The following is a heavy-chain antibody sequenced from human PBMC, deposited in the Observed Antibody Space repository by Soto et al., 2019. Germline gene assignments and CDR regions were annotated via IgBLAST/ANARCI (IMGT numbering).Heavy chain of an antibody. J-gene: IGHJ4*02. CDR2: FDPEDGET. V-gene: IGHV1-24*01. CDR1: GYTLTELS. CDR3: ATSRMNYDLLYYFDY. D-gene: IGHD3-3*01. Sequence: ASVKVSCKVSGYTLTELSMHWVRQAPGKGLEWMGGFDPEDGETIYAQKFQGRVTMTEDTSTDTAYMELSSLRSEDTAVYHCATSRMNYDLLYYFDYWGQGTLVTVSS.